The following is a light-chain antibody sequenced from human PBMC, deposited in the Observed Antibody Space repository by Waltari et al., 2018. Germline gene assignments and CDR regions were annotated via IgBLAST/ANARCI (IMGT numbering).Light chain of an antibody. CDR2: GAS. V-gene: IGKV3-20*01. Sequence: EIVLTQSPGTLSLSPGDSATLSCRASQTIKNAYLVWYQQRPGRAPRLLIYGASKRATGIPDRFSGSWSGTDFTLTISILEPEEFAMYYCKQYDTLPPNTFDQGTKLELK. CDR1: QTIKNAY. J-gene: IGKJ2*01. CDR3: KQYDTLPPNT.